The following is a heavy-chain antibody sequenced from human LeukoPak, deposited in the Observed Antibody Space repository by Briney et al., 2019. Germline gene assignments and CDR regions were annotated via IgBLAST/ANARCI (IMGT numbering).Heavy chain of an antibody. Sequence: SQTLSLTCALSGDSVSTNSAAWNWIRQSPSRGLEWLGRTYYRSKWYNDYAVSVKSRITIKPDTSKNQFSLQLNSVTPEDTAVYYCARDPDSSGWFGLDYWGQGTLVTVSS. J-gene: IGHJ4*02. D-gene: IGHD6-19*01. CDR1: GDSVSTNSAA. CDR3: ARDPDSSGWFGLDY. V-gene: IGHV6-1*01. CDR2: TYYRSKWYN.